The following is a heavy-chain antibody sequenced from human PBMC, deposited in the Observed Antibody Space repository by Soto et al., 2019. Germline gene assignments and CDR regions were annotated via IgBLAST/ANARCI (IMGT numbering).Heavy chain of an antibody. CDR1: GYTFTSYG. Sequence: QVQLVQSGAEVKKPGASVKVSCKASGYTFTSYGISWVRQAPGQGREWMGWISAYNGNTKYAQKFQGRVTMTTDTSTSTAYMELRSLRSDDTAVYYCASDLGGSYYAPVDYWGQGTLVTVSS. J-gene: IGHJ4*02. CDR3: ASDLGGSYYAPVDY. D-gene: IGHD1-26*01. CDR2: ISAYNGNT. V-gene: IGHV1-18*01.